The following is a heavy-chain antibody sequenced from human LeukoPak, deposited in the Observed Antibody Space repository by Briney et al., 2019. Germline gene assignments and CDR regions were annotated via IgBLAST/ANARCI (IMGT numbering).Heavy chain of an antibody. CDR1: GASISSDSDY. D-gene: IGHD1-1*01. Sequence: SETLSLTCTVSGASISSDSDYWSWIRQPAGKGLEWIGRIYSGSTDYNPSLRSRLTISVDSSKNQFSLKLSSVTAADTAVYYCARGRVSGTTLYFDYWGQGTLFTVPS. J-gene: IGHJ4*02. CDR2: IYSGST. V-gene: IGHV4-61*02. CDR3: ARGRVSGTTLYFDY.